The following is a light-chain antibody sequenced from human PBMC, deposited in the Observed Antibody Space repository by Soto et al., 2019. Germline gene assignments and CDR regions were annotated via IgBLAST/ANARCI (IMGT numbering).Light chain of an antibody. Sequence: QSALTQPRSVSGSPGQSVTISCTGTSSDVGGYNYVSWYQPHPGKAPKLMIYDVSKRPSGVPDRFSGSKSGNTASLTISGLQAEDEADYYCCSYAGSYTGVFGGGTKVTVL. CDR1: SSDVGGYNY. V-gene: IGLV2-11*01. CDR3: CSYAGSYTGV. J-gene: IGLJ2*01. CDR2: DVS.